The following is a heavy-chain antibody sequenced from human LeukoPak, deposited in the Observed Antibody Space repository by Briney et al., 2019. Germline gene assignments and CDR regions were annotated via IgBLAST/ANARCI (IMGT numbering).Heavy chain of an antibody. Sequence: PGGSLRLSCAASGFTFSSYAMHWVRQAPGKGLEWVAVISYDGSNKYYADSVKGRFTISRDNSKNTLYLQMNSLRAEDTAVYYCARSQGPAAGTYYYYYGMDVWGQGTTVTVSS. CDR3: ARSQGPAAGTYYYYYGMDV. D-gene: IGHD6-13*01. CDR2: ISYDGSNK. J-gene: IGHJ6*02. CDR1: GFTFSSYA. V-gene: IGHV3-30-3*01.